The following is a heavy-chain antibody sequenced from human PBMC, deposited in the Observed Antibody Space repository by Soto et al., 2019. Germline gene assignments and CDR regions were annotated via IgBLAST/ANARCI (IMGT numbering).Heavy chain of an antibody. D-gene: IGHD3-22*01. V-gene: IGHV4-39*01. CDR1: GDSISNSRFY. CDR3: ARDFFDSSDYTTNWFDP. CDR2: IYPTGNA. Sequence: QLQLQESGPGQVKSSETLSLTCSVSGDSISNSRFYWAWIRQPPGEGLEWIGSIYPTGNACYNPSLKSRVTISVDTSKNQFSLKLTSVTAADAALYYCARDFFDSSDYTTNWFDPWGQGTLVTVSS. J-gene: IGHJ5*02.